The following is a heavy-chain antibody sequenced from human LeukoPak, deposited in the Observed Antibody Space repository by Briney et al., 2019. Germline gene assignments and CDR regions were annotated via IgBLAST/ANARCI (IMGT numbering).Heavy chain of an antibody. CDR3: ARDSEGSDAFDI. J-gene: IGHJ3*02. V-gene: IGHV1-46*01. D-gene: IGHD3-10*01. Sequence: ASLRVSCKASGYTFTSYYMHCVRQAPGQGLERMGVINPSGGSTSYAEKSQGRVTMTRETSTSTVYMELSSLRSEDTAVYYCARDSEGSDAFDIWGQGTMVTVSS. CDR1: GYTFTSYY. CDR2: INPSGGST.